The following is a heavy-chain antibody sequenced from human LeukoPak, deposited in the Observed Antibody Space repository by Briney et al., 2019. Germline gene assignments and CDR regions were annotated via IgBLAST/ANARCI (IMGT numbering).Heavy chain of an antibody. CDR2: IYYSGST. CDR3: ASYKYSYGPRGYYYYMDV. D-gene: IGHD5-18*01. V-gene: IGHV4-59*01. Sequence: PLETLSLTCTVSGGSISSYYWSWIRQPPGKGLEWIGYIYYSGSTNYNPSLKSRVTISVDTSKNQFSLKLISVTAADTAVYYCASYKYSYGPRGYYYYMDVWGKGTTVTVSS. CDR1: GGSISSYY. J-gene: IGHJ6*03.